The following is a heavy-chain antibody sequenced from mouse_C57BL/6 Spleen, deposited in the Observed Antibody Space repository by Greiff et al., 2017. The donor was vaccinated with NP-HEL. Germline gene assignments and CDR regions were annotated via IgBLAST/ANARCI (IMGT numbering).Heavy chain of an antibody. CDR1: GYTFTSYW. D-gene: IGHD1-1*01. CDR3: ARDGSSPYWYFDV. CDR2: IDPSDSYT. V-gene: IGHV1-50*01. Sequence: QVQLQQPGAELVKPGASVKLSCKASGYTFTSYWMQWVKQRPGQGLEWIGEIDPSDSYTNYNQKFKGKATLTVDTSSSTAYMQLSSLTSEDSAVYYCARDGSSPYWYFDVWGTGTTVTVSS. J-gene: IGHJ1*03.